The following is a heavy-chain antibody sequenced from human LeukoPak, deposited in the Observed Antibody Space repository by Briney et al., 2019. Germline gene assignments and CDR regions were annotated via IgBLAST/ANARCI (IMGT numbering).Heavy chain of an antibody. CDR3: AREGKTGPIAY. Sequence: GGALRLSCAASGFSFSSYEMNWVRQAPGKGLEWVSYIGSSGRNIYYADSVNGRFTNYRDNAKNSLYMQMNSLRAEDTAVYHCAREGKTGPIAYWGQGTLVTVAS. D-gene: IGHD1-1*01. CDR1: GFSFSSYE. V-gene: IGHV3-48*03. J-gene: IGHJ4*02. CDR2: IGSSGRNI.